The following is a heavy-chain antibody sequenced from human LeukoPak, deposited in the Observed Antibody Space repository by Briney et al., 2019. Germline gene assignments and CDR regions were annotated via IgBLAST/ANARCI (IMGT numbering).Heavy chain of an antibody. D-gene: IGHD6-13*01. J-gene: IGHJ2*01. CDR2: IYYSGST. CDR1: GGSISSGGSY. V-gene: IGHV4-31*03. Sequence: SETLSLTCTVSGGSISSGGSYWSWIRQHPGKGLELIVYIYYSGSTYYNPSLKSRVTISVDTSKNQFSLRLSSVTAAGTAVDYCARGAGASSWYFDLWGRGTLVTVSS. CDR3: ARGAGASSWYFDL.